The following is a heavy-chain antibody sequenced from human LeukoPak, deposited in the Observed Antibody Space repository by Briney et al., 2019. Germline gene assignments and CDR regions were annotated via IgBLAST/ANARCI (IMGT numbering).Heavy chain of an antibody. Sequence: GSLRLSCDASGFTFSTYPMHWVRQTPGKGLEWIGEINHSGHTNDSPSLKSRVTLSIDTSRKQFSLNLRSVTVADAGIYYCTRMTTGHDYWGQGTLVTVSS. D-gene: IGHD4-17*01. V-gene: IGHV4-34*01. CDR1: GFTFSTYP. J-gene: IGHJ4*02. CDR3: TRMTTGHDY. CDR2: INHSGHT.